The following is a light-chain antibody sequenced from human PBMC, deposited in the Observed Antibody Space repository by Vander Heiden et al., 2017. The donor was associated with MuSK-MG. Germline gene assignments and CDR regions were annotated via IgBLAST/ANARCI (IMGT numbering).Light chain of an antibody. Sequence: EIVMTQSPATLSVSPGGRATLSCRASQSVSSNLAWYQQKPGQAPRLLIYGASTRATGIPARFSGSGSGTEFTLTISSLQSEDFAVYYCQQHNNWPPWTFGQGTKVEIK. V-gene: IGKV3-15*01. CDR3: QQHNNWPPWT. CDR1: QSVSSN. J-gene: IGKJ1*01. CDR2: GAS.